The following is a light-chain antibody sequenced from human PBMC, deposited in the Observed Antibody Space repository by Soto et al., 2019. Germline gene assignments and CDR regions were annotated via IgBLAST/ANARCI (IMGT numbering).Light chain of an antibody. J-gene: IGKJ5*01. V-gene: IGKV1-5*03. CDR1: QSIDSW. CDR3: QHYGSYSVT. Sequence: DIQMTQSPSTLSASVGDRVTITCRASQSIDSWLAWYQQKPGKAPKLLIFKASTLESGVPSRFSGSGSGTEFTLTISSLQPDDFATYYCQHYGSYSVTFGQGTRLEIK. CDR2: KAS.